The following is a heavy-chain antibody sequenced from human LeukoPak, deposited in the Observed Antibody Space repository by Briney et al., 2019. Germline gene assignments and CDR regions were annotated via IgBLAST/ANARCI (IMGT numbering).Heavy chain of an antibody. CDR3: ATDYGGNSREFDY. J-gene: IGHJ4*02. D-gene: IGHD4-23*01. Sequence: SETLSLTCTVSGGSISSYYWSWIRQPPGKGLEWIGYIYHSGSTYYNPSLKSRVTISVDRSKNQFSLKLSSVTAADTAVYYCATDYGGNSREFDYWGQGTLVTVSS. CDR2: IYHSGST. V-gene: IGHV4-59*04. CDR1: GGSISSYY.